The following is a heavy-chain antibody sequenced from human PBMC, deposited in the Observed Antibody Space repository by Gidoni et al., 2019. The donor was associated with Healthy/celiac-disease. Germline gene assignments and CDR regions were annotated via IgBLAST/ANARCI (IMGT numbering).Heavy chain of an antibody. CDR3: ARRGIASQNFQH. Sequence: GLEWVSYISSSSSYTNYADSVKGRFTISRDNAKNSLYLQMNSLRAEDTAVYYCARRGIASQNFQHWGQGTLVTVSS. V-gene: IGHV3-11*06. J-gene: IGHJ1*01. D-gene: IGHD6-13*01. CDR2: ISSSSSYT.